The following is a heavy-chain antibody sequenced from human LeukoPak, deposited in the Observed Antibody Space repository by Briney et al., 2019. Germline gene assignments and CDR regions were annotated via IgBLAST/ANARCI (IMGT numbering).Heavy chain of an antibody. CDR1: GFTFSSYA. CDR3: AKFGRGYCSSTSCSSFDY. CDR2: ISGSGGST. J-gene: IGHJ4*02. V-gene: IGHV3-23*01. D-gene: IGHD2-2*01. Sequence: PGGSLRLSCAASGFTFSSYAMSWVRQAPGKGLEWVSAISGSGGSTYYADSVKGRFTISRDNSKNTLYLRMNSLRAEDTAVYYCAKFGRGYCSSTSCSSFDYWGQGTLVTVSS.